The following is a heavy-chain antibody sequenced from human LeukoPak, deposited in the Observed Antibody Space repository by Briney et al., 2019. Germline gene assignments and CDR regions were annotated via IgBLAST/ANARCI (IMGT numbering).Heavy chain of an antibody. CDR2: ISYDGSNK. J-gene: IGHJ4*02. CDR1: GFTFSSYA. D-gene: IGHD2-21*02. CDR3: ARLVVVTARGEDY. Sequence: GGSLRLSCAASGFTFSSYAMHWVRQAPGKGLEWVAVISYDGSNKYYADSVKGRFTISRGNSKNTLYLQMNSLRAEDTAVYYCARLVVVTARGEDYWGQGTLVTVSS. V-gene: IGHV3-30-3*01.